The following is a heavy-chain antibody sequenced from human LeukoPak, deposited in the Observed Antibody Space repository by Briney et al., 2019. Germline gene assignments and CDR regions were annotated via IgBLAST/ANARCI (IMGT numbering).Heavy chain of an antibody. J-gene: IGHJ4*02. CDR3: AASYDSSGYYYGYFDY. D-gene: IGHD3-22*01. CDR1: GYTFTKHY. Sequence: ASVKVSCKASGYTFTKHYMHWVRQAPGQGLEWMGIINPSGGSTTYAQKFQGRVTMTRDTSTSTVYMELSSLRSEDTAVYYCAASYDSSGYYYGYFDYWGQGTLVTVSS. V-gene: IGHV1-46*01. CDR2: INPSGGST.